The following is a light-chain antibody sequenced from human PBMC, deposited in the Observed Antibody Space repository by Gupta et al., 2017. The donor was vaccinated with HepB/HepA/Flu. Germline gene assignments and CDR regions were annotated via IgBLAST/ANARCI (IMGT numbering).Light chain of an antibody. Sequence: IQMPQSPSTLSASLGDRVIITCRASQNIVTSLAWYQQKPGNAPKVLIYEASKLQPGAPSRFSGSGSGTEFTLTISSLQPDDFATYYCQQYNLYMYTFGQGTKLEI. CDR2: EAS. J-gene: IGKJ2*01. V-gene: IGKV1-5*03. CDR3: QQYNLYMYT. CDR1: QNIVTS.